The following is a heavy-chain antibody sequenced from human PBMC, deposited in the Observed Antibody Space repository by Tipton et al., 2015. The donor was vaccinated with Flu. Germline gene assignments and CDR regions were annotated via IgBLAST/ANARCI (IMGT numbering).Heavy chain of an antibody. J-gene: IGHJ4*02. CDR3: ARSFAN. CDR1: GFTFSSYE. CDR2: INSDGTI. Sequence: SLRPSCAASGFTFSSYEMNWVRQAPGKGLEWVSYINSDGTIYYADSVKGRFTISRDNAKNSLYLQMNSLRAGDTAVYYCARSFANWGQGTLVTVSS. V-gene: IGHV3-48*03.